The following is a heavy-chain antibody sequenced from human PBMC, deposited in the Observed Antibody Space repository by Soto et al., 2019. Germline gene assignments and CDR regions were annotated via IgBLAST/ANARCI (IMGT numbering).Heavy chain of an antibody. CDR1: GFTFSSYA. D-gene: IGHD3-22*01. Sequence: GGSLRLSCAASGFTFSSYAMHWVRQAPGKGLEWVAVISYDGSNKYYADSVKGRFTISRDNSKNTLYLQMNSLRAEDTAVYYCARVRANYDSSGYLYPDAFDIWGQGTMVTVSS. J-gene: IGHJ3*02. V-gene: IGHV3-30-3*01. CDR3: ARVRANYDSSGYLYPDAFDI. CDR2: ISYDGSNK.